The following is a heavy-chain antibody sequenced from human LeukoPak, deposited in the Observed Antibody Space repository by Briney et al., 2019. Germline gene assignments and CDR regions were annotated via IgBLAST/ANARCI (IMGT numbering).Heavy chain of an antibody. Sequence: GGSLRLSCAASGFTFSSYGMSWVRQAPGKGLEWVSAISGSGGSTYYADSVKGRFTISRDNSKNTLYLQMNSLRAEDTAVYYCARSLRSILPFDYWGQGTLVTVSS. CDR2: ISGSGGST. V-gene: IGHV3-23*01. CDR1: GFTFSSYG. CDR3: ARSLRSILPFDY. D-gene: IGHD3-3*02. J-gene: IGHJ4*02.